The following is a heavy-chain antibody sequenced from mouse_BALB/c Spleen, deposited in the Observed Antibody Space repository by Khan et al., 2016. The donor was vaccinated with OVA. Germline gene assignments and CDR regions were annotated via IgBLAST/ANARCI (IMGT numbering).Heavy chain of an antibody. Sequence: EVQLQESGPGLVKPSQSLSLTCTVTGYSITSGYGWNWIRQFPGNKLEWMGYLSYSGSTNYNQSLKSRISINRDTAKNQFFLQLHSVTTEDTAAYYCARTARIKYWGQGTTLTVSS. CDR3: ARTARIKY. J-gene: IGHJ2*01. D-gene: IGHD1-2*01. CDR2: LSYSGST. CDR1: GYSITSGYG. V-gene: IGHV3-1*02.